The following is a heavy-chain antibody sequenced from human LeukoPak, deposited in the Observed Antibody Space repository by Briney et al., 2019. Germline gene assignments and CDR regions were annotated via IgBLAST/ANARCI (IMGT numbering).Heavy chain of an antibody. CDR1: GFTFSSYG. CDR2: ISYDGSNK. J-gene: IGHJ4*02. D-gene: IGHD6-19*01. CDR3: ARDFGIAVASGIDY. Sequence: GRSLRLSCAASGFTFSSYGMHWVRQAPGKGLEWVAVISYDGSNKYYADSVKGRFTISRDNSKNTLYLQMNSLRAEDTAVYYCARDFGIAVASGIDYWGQGILVSVSS. V-gene: IGHV3-30*03.